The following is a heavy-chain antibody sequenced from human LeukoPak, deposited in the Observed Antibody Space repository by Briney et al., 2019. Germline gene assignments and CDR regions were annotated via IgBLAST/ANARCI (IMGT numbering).Heavy chain of an antibody. CDR2: IYPADSDT. V-gene: IGHV5-51*01. CDR3: ARRKGDGYNSPFDY. D-gene: IGHD5-24*01. Sequence: GESLKISCKGSGYSFPNYWIGWVRQMPGQGLEWMGIIYPADSDTRYSPAFQGQVTISADKSINTAYLQWASLMASDTAMYYCARRKGDGYNSPFDYWGQGTLVTVSS. CDR1: GYSFPNYW. J-gene: IGHJ4*02.